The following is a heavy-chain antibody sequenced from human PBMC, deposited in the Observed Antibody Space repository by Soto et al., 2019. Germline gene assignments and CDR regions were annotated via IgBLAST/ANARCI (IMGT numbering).Heavy chain of an antibody. Sequence: GGSLRLSCAASGFTFSSYGMHWVRQAPGKGLEWVAVISYDGSNKYYADSVKGRFTISRDNSKNTLYLQMNSLRAEDTAVYYCAKDLGKMQQLVRPYYYYYGMDVWGQGTTVTVSS. CDR3: AKDLGKMQQLVRPYYYYYGMDV. V-gene: IGHV3-30*18. D-gene: IGHD6-13*01. CDR1: GFTFSSYG. CDR2: ISYDGSNK. J-gene: IGHJ6*02.